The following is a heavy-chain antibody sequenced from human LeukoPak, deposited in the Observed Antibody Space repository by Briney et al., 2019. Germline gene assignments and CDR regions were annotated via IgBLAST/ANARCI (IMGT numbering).Heavy chain of an antibody. CDR2: IRTDGSNK. V-gene: IGHV3-30*02. D-gene: IGHD3-9*01. J-gene: IGHJ4*02. Sequence: GGSLRLSCVASGFTFRRFGMHWVRQAPGKGLDWVTFIRTDGSNKYYADSVKGRFTISRDNSKNTLYLQMNSLRAEDTAVYYCARDGSRRYYDILTGYSNFDYWGQGTLVTVSS. CDR1: GFTFRRFG. CDR3: ARDGSRRYYDILTGYSNFDY.